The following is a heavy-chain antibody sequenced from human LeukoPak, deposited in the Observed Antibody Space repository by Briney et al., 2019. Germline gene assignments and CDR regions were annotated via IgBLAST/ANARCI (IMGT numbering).Heavy chain of an antibody. V-gene: IGHV3-48*04. CDR1: GFTFSSYS. J-gene: IGHJ5*02. CDR3: ARDGITIFGVVIS. CDR2: ISSSSSTI. D-gene: IGHD3-3*01. Sequence: GGSLRLSCAASGFTFSSYSMNWVRQAPGKGLEWVSYISSSSSTIYYADSVKGRFTISRDNAKNSLFLQMNSLRAEDTAVYYSARDGITIFGVVISWGQGTLVTVSS.